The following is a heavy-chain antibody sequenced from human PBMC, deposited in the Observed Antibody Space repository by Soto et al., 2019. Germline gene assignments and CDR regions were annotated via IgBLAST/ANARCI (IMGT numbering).Heavy chain of an antibody. D-gene: IGHD2-2*01. CDR1: GGTFGSYT. J-gene: IGHJ6*02. Sequence: QVHLVQSGAEVKKPGSSVKVSCTASGGTFGSYTVTWVRQAPGQGLEWMGEIIPMFGTASYAQKFQGRLTLTADKSTTTAHMELSSLSSDDTAVFFCARQKAMPPHFYSGMDVWGQWTTVTVSS. CDR3: ARQKAMPPHFYSGMDV. CDR2: IIPMFGTA. V-gene: IGHV1-69*06.